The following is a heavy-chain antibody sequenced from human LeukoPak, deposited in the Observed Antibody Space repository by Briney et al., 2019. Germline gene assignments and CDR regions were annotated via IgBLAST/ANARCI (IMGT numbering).Heavy chain of an antibody. CDR2: MNPSGST. V-gene: IGHV4-34*01. Sequence: SETLSLTCAVYGGSFSGYYWTWIRQTPEKGLEWIGEMNPSGSTNYNPSLKSRVTISVDTSKNQFSLELSSVTAADTAVYYCARGRQDVTMIVVVMTAVSYYLDVWGKGTTVTAS. CDR1: GGSFSGYY. J-gene: IGHJ6*03. D-gene: IGHD3-22*01. CDR3: ARGRQDVTMIVVVMTAVSYYLDV.